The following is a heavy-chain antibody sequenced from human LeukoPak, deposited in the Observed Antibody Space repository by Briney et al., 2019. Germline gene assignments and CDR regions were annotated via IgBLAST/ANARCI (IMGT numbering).Heavy chain of an antibody. CDR3: AGGRSCSGGSCYSFWFDP. J-gene: IGHJ5*02. Sequence: SETLSLTCAVYGGSFSGYYWSWIRQPPGKGLEWIGEINHSGSTNYNPSLKSRVTISVDTSKNQFSLKLSSVTAADTAMYYCAGGRSCSGGSCYSFWFDPWGQGTLVTVSS. CDR2: INHSGST. V-gene: IGHV4-34*01. D-gene: IGHD2-15*01. CDR1: GGSFSGYY.